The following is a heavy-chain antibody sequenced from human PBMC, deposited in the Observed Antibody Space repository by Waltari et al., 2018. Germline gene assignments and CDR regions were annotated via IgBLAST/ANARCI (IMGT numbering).Heavy chain of an antibody. CDR1: GGSFSSSSYS. J-gene: IGHJ4*02. V-gene: IGHV4-39*07. CDR3: ARAEAAADLWYFDY. CDR2: IYYSGST. Sequence: QLPLQESGPGLVKPSETLYLTCTVFGGSFSSSSYSWGWIGQPPGKGLEWIGSIYYSGSTYYNPSLKILGTISVDTSKNQFSLKLSSVTAADTAVYYCARAEAAADLWYFDYWGQGTLVTVSS. D-gene: IGHD6-13*01.